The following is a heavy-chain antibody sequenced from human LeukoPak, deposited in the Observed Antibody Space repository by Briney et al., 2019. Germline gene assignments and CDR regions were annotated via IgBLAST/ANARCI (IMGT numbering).Heavy chain of an antibody. J-gene: IGHJ6*03. Sequence: SETLSLTCAVYGGSFSGYYWSWSRQPPGKGLEWIGEINHSGSTNYNPSLKSRVTISVDTSKNQFSLKLSSVTAADTAVYYCARRFYYYYYYMDVWGKGTTVTISS. V-gene: IGHV4-34*01. CDR2: INHSGST. D-gene: IGHD3-3*01. CDR3: ARRFYYYYYYMDV. CDR1: GGSFSGYY.